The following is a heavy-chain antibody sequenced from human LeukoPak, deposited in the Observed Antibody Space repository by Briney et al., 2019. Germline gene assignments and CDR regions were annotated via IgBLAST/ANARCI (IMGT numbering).Heavy chain of an antibody. D-gene: IGHD6-13*01. V-gene: IGHV3-43*01. Sequence: GGSLRLSCAASGFTFDDYTMHWVRQAPGKGLVWVYLISWDGGSTYYADSVKGRFTISRDNAKNSLFLQMNNLRAEDAAVYYCARAAAGNRGWDWYYFDYWGQGTLVSVSS. CDR1: GFTFDDYT. CDR2: ISWDGGST. CDR3: ARAAAGNRGWDWYYFDY. J-gene: IGHJ4*02.